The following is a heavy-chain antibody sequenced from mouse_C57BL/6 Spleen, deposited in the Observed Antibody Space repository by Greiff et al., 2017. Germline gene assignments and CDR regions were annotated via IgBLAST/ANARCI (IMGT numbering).Heavy chain of an antibody. CDR2: IRLKSDNYAT. J-gene: IGHJ4*01. V-gene: IGHV6-3*01. CDR1: GFTFSNYW. Sequence: EVKVVESGGGLVQPGGSMKLSCVASGFTFSNYWMNWVRQSPEKGLEWVAQIRLKSDNYATHYAESVKGRFTISRDDSKSSVYLQMNNLRAEDTGIYYCTASFYAMDYWGQGTSVTVSS. CDR3: TASFYAMDY.